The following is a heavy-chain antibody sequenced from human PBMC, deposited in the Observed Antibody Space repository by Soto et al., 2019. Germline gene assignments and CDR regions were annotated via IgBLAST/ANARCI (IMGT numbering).Heavy chain of an antibody. J-gene: IGHJ4*02. CDR1: GGSISSSSYY. V-gene: IGHV4-39*01. D-gene: IGHD3-3*01. Sequence: PSETLSLTCTVSGGSISSSSYYWGWIRQPPGKGLEWIGSIYYSGSTYYNPSLKSRVTISVDTSKNQFSLKLSSVTAADTAVYYCARRSITIFGVVTFDYWGQGTQVTVSS. CDR3: ARRSITIFGVVTFDY. CDR2: IYYSGST.